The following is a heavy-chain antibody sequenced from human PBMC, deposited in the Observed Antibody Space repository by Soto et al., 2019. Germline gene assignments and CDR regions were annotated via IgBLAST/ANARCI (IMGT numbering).Heavy chain of an antibody. Sequence: QVHLVESGGGVVQPGGSLRLSCAGSGFTFSDYGMHWVRQAPGKGLEWVAVLWYDGSGEYYTDSVRGRFTISRVNAKNTLSLQMNTLRDEDTGVYYCAGDSVRFLEYVAKDYFDDWGQGPRVTVAS. V-gene: IGHV3-33*08. CDR2: LWYDGSGE. J-gene: IGHJ4*02. CDR3: AGDSVRFLEYVAKDYFDD. CDR1: GFTFSDYG. D-gene: IGHD3-3*01.